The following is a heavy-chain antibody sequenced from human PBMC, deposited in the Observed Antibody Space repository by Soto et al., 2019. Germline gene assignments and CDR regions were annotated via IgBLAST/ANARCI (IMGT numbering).Heavy chain of an antibody. D-gene: IGHD2-2*02. CDR3: ARASTRNTRGAFDI. Sequence: QPGGSLRLSCAASGFTFSSYAMHWVRQAPGKGLEWVAVISYDGSNKYYADSVKGRFTISRDNSKNTLYLQMNSLRAEDTAVYYCARASTRNTRGAFDIWGQGTMVTVSS. J-gene: IGHJ3*02. CDR1: GFTFSSYA. CDR2: ISYDGSNK. V-gene: IGHV3-30-3*01.